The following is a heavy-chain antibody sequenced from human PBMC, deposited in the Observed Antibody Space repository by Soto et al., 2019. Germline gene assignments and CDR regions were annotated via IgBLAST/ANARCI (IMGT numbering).Heavy chain of an antibody. CDR2: IYHSGST. CDR1: S. Sequence: SWSWIRQPPGKGLEWIGYIYHSGSTYYNPSLKSRVTILVDRSKNQFSLKLSSVTAADTAVYYCARGEVVALGYWGQGTLVTVS. J-gene: IGHJ4*02. D-gene: IGHD2-15*01. V-gene: IGHV4-30-2*01. CDR3: ARGEVVALGY.